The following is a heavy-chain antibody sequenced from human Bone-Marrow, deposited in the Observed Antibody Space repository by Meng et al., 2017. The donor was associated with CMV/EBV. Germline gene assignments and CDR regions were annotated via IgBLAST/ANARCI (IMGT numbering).Heavy chain of an antibody. V-gene: IGHV1-69*05. CDR3: ARGAGENTYYYDSSGSTYYYYYGMNV. CDR1: GGTFNIYT. CDR2: IIPIFATA. D-gene: IGHD3-22*01. Sequence: SVKVSCKASGGTFNIYTINWVRQAPGQGLEWMGGIIPIFATAKYAQKFQGRVTIITDESTSTAYMELSSLRSEDTAVYYCARGAGENTYYYDSSGSTYYYYYGMNVWGQGTTVTGSS. J-gene: IGHJ6*01.